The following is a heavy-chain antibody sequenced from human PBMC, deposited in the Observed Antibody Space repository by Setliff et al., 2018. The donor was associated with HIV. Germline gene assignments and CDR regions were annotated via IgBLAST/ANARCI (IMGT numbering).Heavy chain of an antibody. Sequence: ASVKVSCKASGYTFSTYDFNWVRQAAGQGLEWMGWMSPKNNGSGFAQKFQARLTMTWNTSTNTAYMELRSLTPDDTAVYYCARGRYNSRIDVWGQGTTVTVSS. V-gene: IGHV1-8*01. CDR1: GYTFSTYD. J-gene: IGHJ6*02. CDR3: ARGRYNSRIDV. D-gene: IGHD5-18*01. CDR2: MSPKNNGS.